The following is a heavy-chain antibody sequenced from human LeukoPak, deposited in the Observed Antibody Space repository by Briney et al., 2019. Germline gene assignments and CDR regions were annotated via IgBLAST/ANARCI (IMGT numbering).Heavy chain of an antibody. D-gene: IGHD2-2*02. V-gene: IGHV3-21*01. Sequence: GGSLRLSCAASGFTFSSYSMNWVRQAPGKGLEWVSFISISSTFIYYADSVKGRFTISRDNGKNSLYLQMNSLRAEDSAVYYCARDYVIPAGIEPEYPDYWGQGTLVTVSS. CDR3: ARDYVIPAGIEPEYPDY. CDR2: ISISSTFI. CDR1: GFTFSSYS. J-gene: IGHJ4*02.